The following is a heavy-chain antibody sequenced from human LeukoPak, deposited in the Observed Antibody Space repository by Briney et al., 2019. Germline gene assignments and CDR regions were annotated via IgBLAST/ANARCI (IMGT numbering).Heavy chain of an antibody. J-gene: IGHJ4*02. D-gene: IGHD6-13*01. V-gene: IGHV3-33*01. CDR2: IWYDGSNK. Sequence: GGSLRLSCAASGFTFSSYGMHWVRQAPSKGLEWVAVIWYDGSNKYYADSVKGRFTISRDNSKDTLYLQMNSLRAEDTAVYYCARDPGYTGTALDYWGQGTLVTVSS. CDR1: GFTFSSYG. CDR3: ARDPGYTGTALDY.